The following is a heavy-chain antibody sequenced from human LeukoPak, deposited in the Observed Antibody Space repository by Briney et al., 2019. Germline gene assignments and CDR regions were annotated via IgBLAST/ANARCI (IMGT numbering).Heavy chain of an antibody. CDR2: ISGSGGST. V-gene: IGHV3-23*01. CDR3: ARGGAYSSSWYEHFDY. CDR1: GFTFSSYA. J-gene: IGHJ4*02. D-gene: IGHD6-13*01. Sequence: GGSLRLSCAASGFTFSSYAMSWVRQALGKGLEWVSAISGSGGSTYYADSVKGRFTISRDNAKNSLYLQMNSLRAEDTAVYYCARGGAYSSSWYEHFDYWGQGTLVTVSS.